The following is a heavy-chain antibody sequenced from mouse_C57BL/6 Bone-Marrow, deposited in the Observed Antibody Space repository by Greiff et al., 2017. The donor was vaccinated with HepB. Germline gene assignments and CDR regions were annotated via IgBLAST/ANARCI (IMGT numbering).Heavy chain of an antibody. CDR1: GYTFTSYW. J-gene: IGHJ4*01. CDR2: IDPSDSYT. D-gene: IGHD1-2*01. V-gene: IGHV1-59*01. Sequence: QVQLQQPGAELVRPGTSVKLSCKASGYTFTSYWMHWVKRRPGQGLEWIGVIDPSDSYTNYNQKFKGKATLTVDTSSSTAYMQLSSLTSEDSAVYYCARRLLYYAMDYWGQGTSVTVSS. CDR3: ARRLLYYAMDY.